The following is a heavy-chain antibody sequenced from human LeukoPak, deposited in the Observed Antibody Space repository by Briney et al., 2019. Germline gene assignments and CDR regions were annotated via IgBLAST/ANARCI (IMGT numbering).Heavy chain of an antibody. D-gene: IGHD6-19*01. CDR3: ARVRDSSGWTIIDY. J-gene: IGHJ4*02. CDR2: IYTSGST. Sequence: PSETLSLTCTVSGGSISSYYWSWIRQPAGKGLEWIGRIYTSGSTNYNPSLKSRVTMSVDTSKNLFSLKLSSVTAADTAVYYCARVRDSSGWTIIDYWGQGTLVTVSS. CDR1: GGSISSYY. V-gene: IGHV4-4*07.